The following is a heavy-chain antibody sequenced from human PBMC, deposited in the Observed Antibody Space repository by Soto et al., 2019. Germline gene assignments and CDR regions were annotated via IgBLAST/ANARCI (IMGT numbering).Heavy chain of an antibody. D-gene: IGHD5-18*01. J-gene: IGHJ5*02. CDR3: ARMESFGSLNWFDP. V-gene: IGHV1-8*02. CDR1: GYTFTNND. CDR2: MNPGSGDT. Sequence: ASVKVSCKASGYTFTNNDVSWVRQATGQGLKWMGWMNPGSGDTGYAQKFQGRVTMTRDISIATAYMELNSLTSEDTAIYYCARMESFGSLNWFDPWGQGTLVTVSS.